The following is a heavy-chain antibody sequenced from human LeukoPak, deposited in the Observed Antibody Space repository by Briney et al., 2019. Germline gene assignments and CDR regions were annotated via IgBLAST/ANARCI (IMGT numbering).Heavy chain of an antibody. CDR3: ARWKGYCSSTSCHGPNWFDP. CDR2: INHSGST. D-gene: IGHD2-2*01. Sequence: SETLSLTYAVYGGSFSGYYWSCIRQPPGKGLEWIGEINHSGSTNYNPSLKSRVTISVDTSKNQFSLKLSSVTAADTAVYYCARWKGYCSSTSCHGPNWFDPWGQGTLVTVSS. J-gene: IGHJ5*02. V-gene: IGHV4-34*01. CDR1: GGSFSGYY.